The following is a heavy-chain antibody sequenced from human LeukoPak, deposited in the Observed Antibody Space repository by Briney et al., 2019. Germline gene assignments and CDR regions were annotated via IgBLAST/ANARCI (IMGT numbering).Heavy chain of an antibody. J-gene: IGHJ4*02. CDR2: IWYDGSNK. CDR1: GFTFSSYG. V-gene: IGHV3-33*01. Sequence: GGSLRLSCAASGFTFSSYGMHWVRQAPGKGLEWVAVIWYDGSNKYYADSVKGRFTISRDNSKNTLYLQMNSLRAEDTAVYYCARDGAPSGSYFDYWGQGTLVTVSS. CDR3: ARDGAPSGSYFDY. D-gene: IGHD1-26*01.